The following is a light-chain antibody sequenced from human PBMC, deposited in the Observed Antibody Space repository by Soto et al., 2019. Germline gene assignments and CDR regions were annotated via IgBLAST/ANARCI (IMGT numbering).Light chain of an antibody. CDR3: QHYYGFSWT. CDR1: QSIDNRY. V-gene: IGKV3-20*01. Sequence: EIVLTQSPGTLSSSPGERATLSCRASQSIDNRYLAWYQHKPGQAPRLLIYATSSRATGIPDRFGGSGSGTDFTLTTNRLEPEDFAFDYCQHYYGFSWTFGQG. CDR2: ATS. J-gene: IGKJ1*01.